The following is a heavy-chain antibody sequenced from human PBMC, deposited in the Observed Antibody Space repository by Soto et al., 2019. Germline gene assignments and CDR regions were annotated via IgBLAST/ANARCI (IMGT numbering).Heavy chain of an antibody. Sequence: WASVKVSCKASRYTFTNFYIHWLRQAPGQGLEWMGIINPSGGSTTYPQKFQGRVTMTRDTSTSTVHMELITLRSEDTAVYYCERSQVGRPLDVWGPGTTVTVYS. V-gene: IGHV1-46*01. CDR1: RYTFTNFY. CDR2: INPSGGST. J-gene: IGHJ6*02. CDR3: ERSQVGRPLDV. D-gene: IGHD1-26*01.